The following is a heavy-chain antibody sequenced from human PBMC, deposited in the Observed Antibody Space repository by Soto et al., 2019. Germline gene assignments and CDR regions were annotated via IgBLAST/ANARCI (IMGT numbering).Heavy chain of an antibody. Sequence: PGGSLRLSCAASGFTFSSYWMSWVRQAPGKGLEWVANIKQDGSEKYYVDSVKGRFTISRDNAKNSLYLQMNSLRAEDTAVYYCARPAYGYSSGWYYYYMDVWGKGTKVTVSS. D-gene: IGHD6-19*01. V-gene: IGHV3-7*01. CDR2: IKQDGSEK. J-gene: IGHJ6*03. CDR1: GFTFSSYW. CDR3: ARPAYGYSSGWYYYYMDV.